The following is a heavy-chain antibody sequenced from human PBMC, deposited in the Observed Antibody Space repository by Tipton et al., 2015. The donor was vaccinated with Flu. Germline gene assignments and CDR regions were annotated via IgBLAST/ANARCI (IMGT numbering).Heavy chain of an antibody. Sequence: LVKPSETLSLTCTVSGGSIRSSSYYWGWIRQPPGKGPEWIGSMLYGGSTYYNPSLESRVTISLDTSKNQFSLKLSSVTAADTAVYYCARDDSGLNDYWGPGTLVTVSS. J-gene: IGHJ4*02. CDR3: ARDDSGLNDY. CDR2: MLYGGST. V-gene: IGHV4-39*07. CDR1: GGSIRSSSYY. D-gene: IGHD1-26*01.